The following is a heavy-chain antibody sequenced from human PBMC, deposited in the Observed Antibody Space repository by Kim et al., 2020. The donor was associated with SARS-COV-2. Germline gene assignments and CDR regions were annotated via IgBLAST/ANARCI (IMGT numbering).Heavy chain of an antibody. Sequence: GGSLRLSCAASGFTFSSYSMNWVRQAPGKGLEWVSSISRSSSTIYYADSVKGRFTISRDNAKNSLYLQMNSLRDEDTAVYYCARAEWEWLRPHYFDYWGQGTLVTVPP. J-gene: IGHJ4*02. CDR1: GFTFSSYS. D-gene: IGHD5-12*01. CDR3: ARAEWEWLRPHYFDY. V-gene: IGHV3-48*02. CDR2: ISRSSSTI.